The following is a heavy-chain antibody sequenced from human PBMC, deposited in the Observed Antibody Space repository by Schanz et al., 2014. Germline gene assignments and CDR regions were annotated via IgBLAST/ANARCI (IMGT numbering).Heavy chain of an antibody. CDR1: GFTFSPYW. CDR3: ARDQGYTTSWHIFDV. D-gene: IGHD6-13*01. CDR2: INGDGSNT. Sequence: EVQLVESGGGLIQPGGSLRLSCGSSGFTFSPYWMHWVRQAPGKGLVWVSRINGDGSNTNYADSVKGRFTISRDNAKNTLYLQMNSQSAEDAAVYYCARDQGYTTSWHIFDVWGQGTLVTVSS. V-gene: IGHV3-74*02. J-gene: IGHJ4*02.